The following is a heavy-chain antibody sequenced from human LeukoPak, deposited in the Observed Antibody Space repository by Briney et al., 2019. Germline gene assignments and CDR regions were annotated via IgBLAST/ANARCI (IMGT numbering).Heavy chain of an antibody. V-gene: IGHV3-48*03. Sequence: GGSLRLSCAASGFTFNSYEMNWVRQAPGKGLEWVSFITSSGNTIYYADPVKGRFIISRDNAKNSLDLQMNSLRAEDTAVYYCTRGSTTWYFDYWGQGTLVTVSS. CDR3: TRGSTTWYFDY. CDR1: GFTFNSYE. D-gene: IGHD1-14*01. J-gene: IGHJ4*02. CDR2: ITSSGNTI.